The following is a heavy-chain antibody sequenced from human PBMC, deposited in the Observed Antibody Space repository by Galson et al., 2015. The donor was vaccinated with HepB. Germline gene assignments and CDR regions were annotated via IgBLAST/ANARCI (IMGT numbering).Heavy chain of an antibody. D-gene: IGHD6-19*01. V-gene: IGHV3-30*04. Sequence: SLRLSCAASGFTFSSYAMHWVRQAPGKGLEWVAVISYDGSNKYYADSVKGRFTISRDNSKNTLYLQMNSLRAEDTAVYYCARASVAGDFVYWGQGTLVTVSS. J-gene: IGHJ4*02. CDR2: ISYDGSNK. CDR1: GFTFSSYA. CDR3: ARASVAGDFVY.